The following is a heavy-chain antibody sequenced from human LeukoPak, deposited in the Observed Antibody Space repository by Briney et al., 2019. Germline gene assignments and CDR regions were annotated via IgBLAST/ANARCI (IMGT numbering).Heavy chain of an antibody. CDR1: GFTFTNHA. Sequence: GGSLRLSCAASGFTFTNHAVSWVRQAPGEGLEWVSAEGSAGGTYYADSVRGRFTISRDNYENTLSLQMNSLRVEDTAVYYCASRTWTGAGYYAFGIWGQGTMVTVSS. D-gene: IGHD3/OR15-3a*01. J-gene: IGHJ3*02. CDR2: EGSAGGT. CDR3: ASRTWTGAGYYAFGI. V-gene: IGHV3-23*01.